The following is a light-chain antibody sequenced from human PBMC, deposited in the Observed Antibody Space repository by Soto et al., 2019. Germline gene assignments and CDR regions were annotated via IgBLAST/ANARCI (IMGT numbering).Light chain of an antibody. CDR2: AAS. CDR3: QQSYSTLFT. V-gene: IGKV1-39*01. Sequence: DIPMTQSPSSLPASVGDRVTITCRASQSISSYLNWYQQKPGKAPKLLIYAASSLQSGVPSRFSGSGSGTDFTLTISSLQPEDFATYYCQQSYSTLFTFGPGTKVDIK. J-gene: IGKJ3*01. CDR1: QSISSY.